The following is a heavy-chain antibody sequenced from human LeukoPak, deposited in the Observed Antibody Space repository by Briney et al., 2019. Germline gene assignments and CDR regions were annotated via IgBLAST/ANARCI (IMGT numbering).Heavy chain of an antibody. V-gene: IGHV3-48*03. CDR3: ARWFWKTVVITISYGMDV. CDR1: GFTFSSYE. J-gene: IGHJ6*02. Sequence: PGGSLRLSCAASGFTFSSYEMNWVRQAPGKGLEWVSYISSSGSTIYYADSVKGRFTISRDNAKNSLYLQMNSLRAEDTAVYYCARWFWKTVVITISYGMDVWGQGTTVTVSS. CDR2: ISSSGSTI. D-gene: IGHD3-22*01.